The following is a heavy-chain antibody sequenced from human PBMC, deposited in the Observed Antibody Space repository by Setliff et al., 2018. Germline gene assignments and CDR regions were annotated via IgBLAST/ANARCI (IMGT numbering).Heavy chain of an antibody. CDR3: TRQASPHPDSSGYYYDLKFYYYMDV. Sequence: GGSLRLSCVASGFTFSGSAMHWVRPASGKGLEWVGRIRSRPDNYATLYAASVKGRFTISRDDSKNTAYLQMNSLKTEDTAVYYCTRQASPHPDSSGYYYDLKFYYYMDVWGKGTTVTVSS. CDR2: IRSRPDNYAT. V-gene: IGHV3-73*01. J-gene: IGHJ6*03. D-gene: IGHD3-22*01. CDR1: GFTFSGSA.